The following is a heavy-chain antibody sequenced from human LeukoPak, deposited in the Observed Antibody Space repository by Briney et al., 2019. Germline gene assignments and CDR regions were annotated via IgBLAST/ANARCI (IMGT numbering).Heavy chain of an antibody. CDR2: INSRSSTI. V-gene: IGHV3-48*04. CDR1: RFTFSNYG. D-gene: IGHD2-2*01. J-gene: IGHJ4*02. CDR3: ARDPTADDY. Sequence: PGGSLRLSCAASRFTFSNYGVNWVRQAPGKGLEWVSYINSRSSTIYYADSVRGRFTISRDNAKNSLFLQMNSLRAEDTAIYYCARDPTADDYWGQGTLVTVSS.